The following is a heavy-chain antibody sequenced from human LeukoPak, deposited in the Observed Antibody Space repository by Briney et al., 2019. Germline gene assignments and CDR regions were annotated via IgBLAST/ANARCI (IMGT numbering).Heavy chain of an antibody. CDR1: GFTFSSYA. D-gene: IGHD4-17*01. CDR2: ISYDASTK. Sequence: PGGSLRLSCAASGFTFSSYAMHWVRQAPGKGLEWVAVISYDASTKYYADSVKGRFTISRDNSKSTLYLQMSSLKAEDTAVYYCAKESGIRSYGAYFPHWGQGTLVTVSS. V-gene: IGHV3-30*04. CDR3: AKESGIRSYGAYFPH. J-gene: IGHJ1*01.